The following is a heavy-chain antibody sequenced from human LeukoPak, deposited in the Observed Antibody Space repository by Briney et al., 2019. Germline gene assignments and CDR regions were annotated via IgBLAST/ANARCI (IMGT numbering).Heavy chain of an antibody. J-gene: IGHJ4*02. CDR2: LSYDGNNE. D-gene: IGHD2-21*01. CDR1: GFTFSSYA. V-gene: IGHV3-30*04. CDR3: AREGGDGIDY. Sequence: GGSLRLTCAASGFTFSSYAMHWVRQAPDKGLEWVAVLSYDGNNEFYADSVKGRFTLSRDNSKNTLYVQMNSLRTEDTAVYYCAREGGDGIDYWGQGTLVTVSS.